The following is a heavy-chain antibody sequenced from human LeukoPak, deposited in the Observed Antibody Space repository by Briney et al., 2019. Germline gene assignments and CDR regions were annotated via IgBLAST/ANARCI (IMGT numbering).Heavy chain of an antibody. CDR1: GGSFSGYY. V-gene: IGHV4-34*01. D-gene: IGHD3-3*01. J-gene: IGHJ6*02. CDR2: IYHSGST. Sequence: SETLSLTCVVYGGSFSGYYWSWIRQPPGKGLEWIGEIYHSGSTNFNPSLKSRVTISVDTSKNQFSLNLTPVTAADTAVYYCARGHDFWSGYYHDYGMDVWGQGTTVTVSS. CDR3: ARGHDFWSGYYHDYGMDV.